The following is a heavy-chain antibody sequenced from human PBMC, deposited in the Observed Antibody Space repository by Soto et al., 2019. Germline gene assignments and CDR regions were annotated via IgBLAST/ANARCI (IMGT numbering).Heavy chain of an antibody. CDR2: ISSSSSTI. Sequence: PGGSLRLSCAASGFTFSSYSMNWVRQAPGKGLEWVSYISSSSSTIYYADSVKGRFTISRDNAKNSLYLQMNSLRDEDRAVYYCARTYYDFWSGYYRAPGAPSYNWFDPWGQGTLVTVSS. J-gene: IGHJ5*02. V-gene: IGHV3-48*02. CDR1: GFTFSSYS. CDR3: ARTYYDFWSGYYRAPGAPSYNWFDP. D-gene: IGHD3-3*01.